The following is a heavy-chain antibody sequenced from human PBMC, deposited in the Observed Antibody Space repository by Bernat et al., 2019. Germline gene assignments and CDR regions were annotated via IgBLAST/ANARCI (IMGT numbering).Heavy chain of an antibody. CDR3: ARDVQDTAMAIYYYGMDV. Sequence: QVQLVESGGGVVQPGRSLRLSCAASGFTFSSYGMHWVRQAPGKGLEWVAVRWYDGSNKYYADSVKGRFTISRDNSKNTLYLQMNSLRAEDTAVYYCARDVQDTAMAIYYYGMDVWGQGTTVTVSS. V-gene: IGHV3-33*01. CDR1: GFTFSSYG. CDR2: RWYDGSNK. D-gene: IGHD5-18*01. J-gene: IGHJ6*02.